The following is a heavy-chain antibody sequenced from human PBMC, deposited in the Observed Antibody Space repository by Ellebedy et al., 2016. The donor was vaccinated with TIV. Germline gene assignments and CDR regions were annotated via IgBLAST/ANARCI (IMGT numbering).Heavy chain of an antibody. CDR1: GYTFTSYY. V-gene: IGHV1-46*01. CDR3: ARSSSTTVMDY. Sequence: ASVKVSXXASGYTFTSYYMHWVRQAPGQGLEWMGIINPSGGSTSYAQKFQGRVTMTRDTSTSTVYMELSSLRSEDTAVYYCARSSSTTVMDYWGQGTLVTVSS. J-gene: IGHJ4*02. D-gene: IGHD4-17*01. CDR2: INPSGGST.